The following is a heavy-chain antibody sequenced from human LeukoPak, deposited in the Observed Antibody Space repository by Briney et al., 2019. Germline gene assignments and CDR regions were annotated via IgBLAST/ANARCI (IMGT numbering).Heavy chain of an antibody. D-gene: IGHD6-13*01. J-gene: IGHJ5*02. V-gene: IGHV4-39*01. CDR1: GGSISSSSYY. Sequence: SETLSLTCTVSGGSISSSSYYWGWIRQPPGKGLEWIGSIYYSGSTYYNPSLKSRVTISVDTSKNQFSLKLSPVTAADTAVYYCARHFTDSSSWYLNWFDPWGQGTLVTVSS. CDR3: ARHFTDSSSWYLNWFDP. CDR2: IYYSGST.